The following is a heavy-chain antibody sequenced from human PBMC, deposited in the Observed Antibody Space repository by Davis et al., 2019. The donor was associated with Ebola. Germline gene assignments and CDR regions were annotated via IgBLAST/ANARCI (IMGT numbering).Heavy chain of an antibody. Sequence: SETLSLTCTLSGGSISSGGYYWSWIRQHPGKGLEWIGYIYYSGSTYYNPSRKSRVTISVDTSKNQFSLKLGSVTAADTAVYYCARENVLLWFDYWSQGTLVTVSS. CDR2: IYYSGST. J-gene: IGHJ4*02. D-gene: IGHD3-10*01. CDR1: GGSISSGGYY. V-gene: IGHV4-31*03. CDR3: ARENVLLWFDY.